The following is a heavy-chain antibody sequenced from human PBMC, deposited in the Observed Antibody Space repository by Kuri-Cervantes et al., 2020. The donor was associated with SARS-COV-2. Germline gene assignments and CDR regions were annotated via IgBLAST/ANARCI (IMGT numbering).Heavy chain of an antibody. Sequence: GGSLRLSCKASGGTFSSYTISWVRQAPGQGLEWMGGIIPIFGTANYAQKFQGRVTITADKSTSTAYMELSSLRSEDTAVYYCALGYWGSGYPRNYYHMDVWGKGTTVTVSS. D-gene: IGHD3-22*01. CDR2: IIPIFGTA. CDR1: GGTFSSYT. CDR3: ALGYWGSGYPRNYYHMDV. J-gene: IGHJ6*03. V-gene: IGHV1-69*06.